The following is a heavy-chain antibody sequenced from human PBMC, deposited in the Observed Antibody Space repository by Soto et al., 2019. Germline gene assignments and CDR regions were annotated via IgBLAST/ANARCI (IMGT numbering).Heavy chain of an antibody. J-gene: IGHJ4*02. CDR3: AKHGAAYDYAGNTPFDY. D-gene: IGHD3-16*01. CDR1: GYNFATDW. Sequence: GESLKISCKGSGYNFATDWIGWVRQMPGKGLEWMGIIYPGDSDTRYSPSFQGQVTISADKSIGTAYLQWRSLRASDTAMYFCAKHGAAYDYAGNTPFDYWGQGTLVTVSS. CDR2: IYPGDSDT. V-gene: IGHV5-51*01.